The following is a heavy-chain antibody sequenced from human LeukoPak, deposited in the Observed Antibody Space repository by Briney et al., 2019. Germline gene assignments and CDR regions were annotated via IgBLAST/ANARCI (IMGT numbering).Heavy chain of an antibody. D-gene: IGHD2-2*01. J-gene: IGHJ5*01. CDR1: GYTFTDYF. CDR3: ARNLVEGSTSFDS. Sequence: ASVKVSCKASGYTFTDYFLHWVRQAPGQGLEWMGWIDSNSGGTNYAQNFQGRVTMTRDTSISTAYMELSRLRSDDTAVYYCARNLVEGSTSFDSWGQGTLVTVSS. V-gene: IGHV1-2*02. CDR2: IDSNSGGT.